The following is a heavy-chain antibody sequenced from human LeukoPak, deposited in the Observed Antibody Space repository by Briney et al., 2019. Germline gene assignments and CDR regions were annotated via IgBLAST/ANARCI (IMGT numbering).Heavy chain of an antibody. CDR1: GFTFSSYG. CDR3: ARDPPTITLAGNGNDY. D-gene: IGHD6-19*01. V-gene: IGHV3-21*01. CDR2: ISSSSSYI. Sequence: GGSLRLSCAASGFTFSSYGMNWVRQAPGKGLEWVAYISSSSSYIYYADSVKGRFTISRDNAKKSLYLQMNSLRAEDTAVYYCARDPPTITLAGNGNDYWGQGTLATVSS. J-gene: IGHJ4*02.